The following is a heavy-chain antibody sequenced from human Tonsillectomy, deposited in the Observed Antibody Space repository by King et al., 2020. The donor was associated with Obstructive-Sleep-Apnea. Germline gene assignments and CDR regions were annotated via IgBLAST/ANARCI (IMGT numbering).Heavy chain of an antibody. CDR2: IYYSWNT. CDR1: GVSIRSSSYY. V-gene: IGHV4-39*07. J-gene: IGHJ4*02. D-gene: IGHD3-16*01. CDR3: ARGWGSFDY. Sequence: QLQESGPGLVKPSETLSLTCTVSGVSIRSSSYYWGWIRQPPGKGLEGIGSIYYSWNTYYNPSLKSRVTISVDTSKNQFSLKLSSVTAADTAVYYCARGWGSFDYWGQGTLVTVSS.